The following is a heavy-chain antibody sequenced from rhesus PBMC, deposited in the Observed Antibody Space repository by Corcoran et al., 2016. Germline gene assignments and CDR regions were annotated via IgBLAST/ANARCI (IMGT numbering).Heavy chain of an antibody. CDR3: ARRGYSGSWGFDY. CDR1: GGSISSNY. Sequence: QLQLQESGPGLVKPSETLSRTCAVSGGSISSNYWSWIRQPPGKGLEWIGRISGSGGSTDSNPSLKSRVTISTDTSKNQFSLKLSAVTAADTAVYYCARRGYSGSWGFDYWGQGVLVTVSS. V-gene: IGHV4-173*01. D-gene: IGHD6-25*01. CDR2: ISGSGGST. J-gene: IGHJ4*01.